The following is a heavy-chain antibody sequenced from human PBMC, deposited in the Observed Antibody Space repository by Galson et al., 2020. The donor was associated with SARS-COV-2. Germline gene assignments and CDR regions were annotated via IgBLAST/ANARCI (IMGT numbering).Heavy chain of an antibody. Sequence: ETSETLSLTCTVSGGYISTSSYNCGWLRQPARKGLEWGGSIYYNGSTYYNPYLKSRVTITVDTSKNQFSLELSSVTAADTAVYYCARIYFYGYYYDGMDVWGQGTAVTVSS. J-gene: IGHJ6*02. CDR1: GGYISTSSYN. CDR2: IYYNGST. CDR3: ARIYFYGYYYDGMDV. V-gene: IGHV4-39*01. D-gene: IGHD3-9*01.